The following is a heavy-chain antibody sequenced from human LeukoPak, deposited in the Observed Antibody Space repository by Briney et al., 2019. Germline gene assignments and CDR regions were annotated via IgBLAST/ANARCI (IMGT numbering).Heavy chain of an antibody. CDR3: AKTMTGYVWGSPNY. D-gene: IGHD3-16*01. Sequence: PGGSLRLSCAASGFTFSSYGVHWVRQAPGKGLEWVAVISYDGSNKYYADSVKGRFTISRDNSKNTLYLQMNSLRAEDTAVYYCAKTMTGYVWGSPNYWGQGTLVTVSS. CDR1: GFTFSSYG. CDR2: ISYDGSNK. V-gene: IGHV3-30*18. J-gene: IGHJ4*02.